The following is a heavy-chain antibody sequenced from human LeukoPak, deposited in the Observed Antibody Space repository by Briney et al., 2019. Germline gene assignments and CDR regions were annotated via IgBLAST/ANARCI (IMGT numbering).Heavy chain of an antibody. CDR3: ARDLGAQTMVFFDP. CDR2: INSSGGST. D-gene: IGHD4/OR15-4a*01. V-gene: IGHV1-46*01. Sequence: ASVKVSCKASGYIFTSYYMHWVRQAPGQGLEWMGIINSSGGSTRYAQKFQGRVTMTRDTSTSTVYMELSSLRSEDTVVYYCARDLGAQTMVFFDPWGQGTLVTVSS. CDR1: GYIFTSYY. J-gene: IGHJ5*02.